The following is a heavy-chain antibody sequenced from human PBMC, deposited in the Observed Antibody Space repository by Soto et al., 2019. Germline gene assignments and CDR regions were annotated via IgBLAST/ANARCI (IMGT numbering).Heavy chain of an antibody. V-gene: IGHV1-46*03. CDR3: YRGALPGNGFCAFYS. J-gene: IGHJ3*02. Sequence: ASVKVSCEASACTLTSNDMHWVRQASGQGLEWMVIINPSGGSTKYAQKFQGRVTMTRETSTRTVCMELSSLRAEETAVYYCYRGALPGNGFCAFYSWS. D-gene: IGHD2-8*01. CDR2: INPSGGST. CDR1: ACTLTSND.